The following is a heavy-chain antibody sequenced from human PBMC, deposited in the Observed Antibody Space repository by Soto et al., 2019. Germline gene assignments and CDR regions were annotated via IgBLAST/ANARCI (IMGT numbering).Heavy chain of an antibody. Sequence: SETLSLTFTVPGDSISSSSYYWGGLPQPPGKGLEWIGSIYNSGSTYYNPSLKSRVTISVDTSKNQFSLKLSSVTAADTAVYYCVRSYDSEYYYYYYGMDVWGQGTTVT. CDR3: VRSYDSEYYYYYYGMDV. D-gene: IGHD5-12*01. CDR2: IYNSGST. V-gene: IGHV4-39*01. CDR1: GDSISSSSYY. J-gene: IGHJ6*02.